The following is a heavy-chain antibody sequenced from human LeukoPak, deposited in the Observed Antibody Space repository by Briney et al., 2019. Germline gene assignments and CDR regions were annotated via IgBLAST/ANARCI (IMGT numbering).Heavy chain of an antibody. CDR1: GASISSYY. CDR2: IYYTGST. CDR3: ARHEAAAGLFDY. J-gene: IGHJ4*02. V-gene: IGHV4-59*01. D-gene: IGHD6-13*01. Sequence: SETLSLTCTVSGASISSYYWSWIRQPPGKGLEWIGYIYYTGSTNYNPSLKSRVSISVDTSKNRFSLKVNSVTAADTAVYYCARHEAAAGLFDYWGQGTLVTVSS.